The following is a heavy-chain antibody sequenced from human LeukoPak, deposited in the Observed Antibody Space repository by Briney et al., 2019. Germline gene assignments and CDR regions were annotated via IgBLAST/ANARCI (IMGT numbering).Heavy chain of an antibody. CDR2: IRSKANSYAT. V-gene: IGHV3-73*01. CDR3: TLHPLFGESDYYYYGMDV. Sequence: GGSLRLSCAASGFTFSGSAMHWVRQASGKGLEWVGRIRSKANSYATAYAASVKGRFTISRDDSKNTAYLQMNSLKTEDTAVYYCTLHPLFGESDYYYYGMDVWGQGTTVTVSS. CDR1: GFTFSGSA. J-gene: IGHJ6*02. D-gene: IGHD3-10*02.